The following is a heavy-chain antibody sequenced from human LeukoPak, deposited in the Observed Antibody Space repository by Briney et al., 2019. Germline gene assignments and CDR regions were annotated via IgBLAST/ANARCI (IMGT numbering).Heavy chain of an antibody. J-gene: IGHJ4*02. CDR2: ISTSGST. D-gene: IGHD5-12*01. V-gene: IGHV4-61*02. Sequence: SETLSLTCTVSGGSINSGSYYWSWIRQPAGKGLEWIGRISTSGSTNYNPSLKSRVSMSVDTSKNQFSLMLRSVTAADTAVYYCTRDSSGYDWFYDYWGQGTLVTVSS. CDR1: GGSINSGSYY. CDR3: TRDSSGYDWFYDY.